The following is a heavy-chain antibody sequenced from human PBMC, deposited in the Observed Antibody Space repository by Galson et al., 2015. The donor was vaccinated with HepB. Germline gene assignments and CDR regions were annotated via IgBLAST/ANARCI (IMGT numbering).Heavy chain of an antibody. J-gene: IGHJ4*02. D-gene: IGHD5-24*01. CDR1: GFTFSSYS. V-gene: IGHV3-21*01. CDR3: AREKDEEEMATIVDY. CDR2: ISSNSSYI. Sequence: SLRLSCAASGFTFSSYSMNWVRQAPGKGLEWVSSISSNSSYIYYADSVKGRFTISRDNAKNSLYLQMNSLRADDTAVYYCAREKDEEEMATIVDYWGQGTLVTVSS.